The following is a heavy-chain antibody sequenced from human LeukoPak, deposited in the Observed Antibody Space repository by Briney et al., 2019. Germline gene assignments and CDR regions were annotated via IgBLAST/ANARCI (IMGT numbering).Heavy chain of an antibody. CDR2: IKSKTDGGTT. CDR1: GFTFSSYA. CDR3: TTELWTIRSGSPYFDY. Sequence: GGSLRLSCAASGFTFSSYAMSWVRQAPGKGLEWVGRIKSKTDGGTTDYAAPVKGRFTISRDDSKNTLYLQMNSLKTEDTAVYYCTTELWTIRSGSPYFDYWGQGTLVTVSS. J-gene: IGHJ4*02. D-gene: IGHD3-10*01. V-gene: IGHV3-15*01.